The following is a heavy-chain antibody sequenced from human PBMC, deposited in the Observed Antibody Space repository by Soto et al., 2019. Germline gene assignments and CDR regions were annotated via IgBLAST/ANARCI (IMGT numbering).Heavy chain of an antibody. V-gene: IGHV4-34*01. J-gene: IGHJ4*02. CDR1: GGSFSGYY. D-gene: IGHD2-2*01. Sequence: QVQLQQWGAGLLKPSETLSLTCAVYGGSFSGYYWIWIRQPPGKGLEWIGEINHSGSTNYNPSLKSRGTVSVDKSKTQFSLKLSSVTAADTALYYCEGRQLLWDYFDSWDQGTLVTVSS. CDR2: INHSGST. CDR3: EGRQLLWDYFDS.